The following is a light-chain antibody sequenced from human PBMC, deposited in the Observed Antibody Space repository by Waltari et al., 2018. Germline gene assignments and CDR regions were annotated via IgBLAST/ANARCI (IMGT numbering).Light chain of an antibody. CDR2: GVT. J-gene: IGLJ2*01. CDR1: SSDVGRYDY. V-gene: IGLV2-8*01. CDR3: SSYAGTNNLL. Sequence: QSALTQPPSASGSPGQSVPISCTGTSSDVGRYDYVSWYQHHPGKAPKLVIYGVTKRPSGGPDRFSGSKSGNTASLTISGLQTDDEAHYYCSSYAGTNNLLFGGGTKVTVL.